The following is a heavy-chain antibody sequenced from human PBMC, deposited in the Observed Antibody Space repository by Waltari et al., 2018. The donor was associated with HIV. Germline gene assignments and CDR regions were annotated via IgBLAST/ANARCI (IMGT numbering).Heavy chain of an antibody. CDR1: GFTFSSYW. CDR2: IKQDGSEK. CDR3: ARESATSPRYAMDV. Sequence: EVHLVESGGTLVQPGGSLRLSCAASGFTFSSYWMSWVRQAPGKGLEWVANIKQDGSEKTYVASMKGRFTISRDNAKNSLYLQMNSLRVEDTAVYYCARESATSPRYAMDVWGQGTTVTVSS. V-gene: IGHV3-7*01. D-gene: IGHD1-26*01. J-gene: IGHJ6*02.